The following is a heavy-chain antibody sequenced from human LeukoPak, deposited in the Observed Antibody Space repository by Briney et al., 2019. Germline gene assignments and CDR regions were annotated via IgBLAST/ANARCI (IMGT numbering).Heavy chain of an antibody. CDR2: IYYSGST. J-gene: IGHJ4*02. Sequence: SETLSLTCTVSGGSISSGDYYWSWIRQPPGKGLEWIGYIYYSGSTYYNPSLKSRVTISVDASKIQFSLKLSSVTAADTAVYYCARDLTHYGDFDYWGQGTLVTVSS. V-gene: IGHV4-30-4*08. D-gene: IGHD4-17*01. CDR1: GGSISSGDYY. CDR3: ARDLTHYGDFDY.